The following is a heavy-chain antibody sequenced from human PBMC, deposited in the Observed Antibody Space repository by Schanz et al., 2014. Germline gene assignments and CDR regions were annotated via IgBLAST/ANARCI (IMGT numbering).Heavy chain of an antibody. Sequence: QVQLVQSGAEVKKPGASVKGSCKASGYTFTVYYMHWVRQAPGQGLEWLGWINPNSGATSSAQKFQGRVTMTRDTSSSTVYMQLSSLTSDDTAIYYCARVTTGYDSWGQGTLVTVSS. CDR2: INPNSGAT. D-gene: IGHD5-12*01. CDR1: GYTFTVYY. CDR3: ARVTTGYDS. V-gene: IGHV1-2*02. J-gene: IGHJ4*02.